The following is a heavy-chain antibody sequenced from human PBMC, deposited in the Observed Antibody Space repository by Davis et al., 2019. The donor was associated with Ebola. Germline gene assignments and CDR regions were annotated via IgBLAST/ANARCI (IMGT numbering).Heavy chain of an antibody. V-gene: IGHV3-23*01. CDR3: ARHPGELLFHFDY. CDR1: GFTFSSYG. J-gene: IGHJ4*02. CDR2: ISGSGGST. Sequence: GGSLRLSCAASGFTFSSYGMHWVRQAPGKGLEWVSAISGSGGSTYYADSVKGRFTISRDNSKNTLYLQMNSLRAEDTAVYYCARHPGELLFHFDYWGQGTLVTVSS. D-gene: IGHD1-26*01.